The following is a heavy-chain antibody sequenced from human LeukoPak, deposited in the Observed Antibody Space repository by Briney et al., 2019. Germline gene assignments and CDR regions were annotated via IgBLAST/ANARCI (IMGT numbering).Heavy chain of an antibody. V-gene: IGHV1-2*02. D-gene: IGHD2-15*01. CDR2: INPNSGGT. CDR1: GYTFTGYY. Sequence: ASVKVSCKASGYTFTGYYIHWVRQAPGQGLEWMGWINPNSGGTNYAQKFQGRVTMTRDTSISTAYMELGRLTSDDTAVYYCARGILYCSGGSCYGYFDYWGQGTLVTVSS. J-gene: IGHJ4*02. CDR3: ARGILYCSGGSCYGYFDY.